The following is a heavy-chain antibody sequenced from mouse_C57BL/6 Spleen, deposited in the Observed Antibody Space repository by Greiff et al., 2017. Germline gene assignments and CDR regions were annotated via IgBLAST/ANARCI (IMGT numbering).Heavy chain of an antibody. CDR3: ASRGSSLYFDY. D-gene: IGHD1-1*01. CDR2: IYPGDGDT. V-gene: IGHV1-82*01. Sequence: QVQLKESGPELVKPGASVKIFCKASGYAFCSSWMNWVKQRPGKGLEWVGRIYPGDGDTNYNGKVKGKATLTADKSSSTAYMQLSSLTSEDSAVYFCASRGSSLYFDYWGQGTTLTVSS. J-gene: IGHJ2*01. CDR1: GYAFCSSW.